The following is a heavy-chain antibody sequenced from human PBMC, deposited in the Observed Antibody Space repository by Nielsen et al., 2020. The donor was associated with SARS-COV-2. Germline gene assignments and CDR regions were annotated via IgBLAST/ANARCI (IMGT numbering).Heavy chain of an antibody. CDR1: GFIFRDYE. D-gene: IGHD2-2*01. CDR2: ISSRSTTV. Sequence: GGSLRLSCEGSGFIFRDYEMNWVRQIPGKGLEWVASISSRSTTVDYADSVKGRVSISRDNAKKSLDLQMNSLRGEDTAVYYCARGVLDYWGQGALVTVSS. CDR3: ARGVLDY. V-gene: IGHV3-48*03. J-gene: IGHJ4*02.